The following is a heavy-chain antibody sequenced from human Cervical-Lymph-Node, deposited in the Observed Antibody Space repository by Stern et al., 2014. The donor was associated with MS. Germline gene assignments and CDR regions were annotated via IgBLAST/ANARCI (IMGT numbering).Heavy chain of an antibody. CDR2: ISYDGSNK. Sequence: VQLLESGGGVVQPGRSLRLSCAASGFTFSSYGMHWVRQAPGKGLEWVAVISYDGSNKYYADSVKGRFTISRDNSKNTLYLQMNSLRAEDTAVYYCAKDGGEPHYGDSYFDYWGQGTLVTVSS. CDR3: AKDGGEPHYGDSYFDY. J-gene: IGHJ4*02. V-gene: IGHV3-30*18. CDR1: GFTFSSYG. D-gene: IGHD4-17*01.